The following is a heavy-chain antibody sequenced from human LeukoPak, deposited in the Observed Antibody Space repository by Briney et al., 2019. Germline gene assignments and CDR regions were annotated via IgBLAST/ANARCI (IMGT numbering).Heavy chain of an antibody. J-gene: IGHJ4*02. D-gene: IGHD1-14*01. CDR2: ISNSDSST. CDR3: AKATGYLL. CDR1: AFTFSNYA. V-gene: IGHV3-23*01. Sequence: GGSLRLSCAASAFTFSNYAMSWVRQAPGKGLEWVSTISNSDSSTYYADSVKGRFTISRDNSENTLYLQMNSLRAEDTAVYYCAKATGYLLWGQGTLVIVSS.